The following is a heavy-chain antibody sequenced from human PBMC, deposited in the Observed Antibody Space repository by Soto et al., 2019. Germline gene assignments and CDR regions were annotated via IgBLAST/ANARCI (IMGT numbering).Heavy chain of an antibody. V-gene: IGHV3-30-3*01. CDR3: ARAQNDYGDSPCRY. CDR1: GFTFSSYA. D-gene: IGHD4-17*01. CDR2: ISYDGSNK. Sequence: GGSLRLSCAASGFTFSSYAMHWVRQAPGKGLEWVAVISYDGSNKYYADSVKGRFTISRDNSKNTLYLQMNSLRAEDTAVYYCARAQNDYGDSPCRYWGQGTLVTVSS. J-gene: IGHJ4*02.